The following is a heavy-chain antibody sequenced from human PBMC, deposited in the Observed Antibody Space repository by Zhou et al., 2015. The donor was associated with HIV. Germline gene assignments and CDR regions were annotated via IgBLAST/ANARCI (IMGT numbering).Heavy chain of an antibody. D-gene: IGHD4-23*01. CDR3: ARADYGGKRDFDY. J-gene: IGHJ4*02. CDR1: GYTFTSYY. V-gene: IGHV1-46*01. CDR2: IDPSGGST. Sequence: QVQLVQSGAEVKKPGASVRISCKASGYTFTSYYMHWVRQAPGQGLEWMGIIDPSGGSTSYAQKFQGRVTMTRDTSTSTVYMELSSLRSEDTAVYSCARADYGGKRDFDYWGQGTLVTVSS.